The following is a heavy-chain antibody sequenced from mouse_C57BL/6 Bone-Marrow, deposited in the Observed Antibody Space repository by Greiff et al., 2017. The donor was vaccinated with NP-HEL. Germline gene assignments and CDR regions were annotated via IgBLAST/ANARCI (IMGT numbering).Heavy chain of an antibody. V-gene: IGHV1-76*01. CDR2: IYPGSGNT. D-gene: IGHD2-1*01. CDR1: GYTFTDYY. CDR3: ARGNLFDY. J-gene: IGHJ2*01. Sequence: VQVVESGAELVRPGASVKLSCKASGYTFTDYYINWVKQRPGQGLEWIARIYPGSGNTYYNEKFKGKATLTAEKSSSTAYMQLSSLSSEDSAVYFCARGNLFDYWGQGTTLTVSS.